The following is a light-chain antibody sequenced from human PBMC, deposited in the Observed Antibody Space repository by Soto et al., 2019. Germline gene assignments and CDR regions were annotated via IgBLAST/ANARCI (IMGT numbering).Light chain of an antibody. CDR3: QHYNDWQT. V-gene: IGKV3-15*01. CDR1: QSVSSN. J-gene: IGKJ1*01. CDR2: GAS. Sequence: EIVMTRSPATLSMSLGERATLSCRASQSVSSNLAWYQQKPGQAPRLLIYGASTRATGIPARFSGSGSGTEFTLTISSLQSEDFEVYYCQHYNDWQTFGQGTKVDXK.